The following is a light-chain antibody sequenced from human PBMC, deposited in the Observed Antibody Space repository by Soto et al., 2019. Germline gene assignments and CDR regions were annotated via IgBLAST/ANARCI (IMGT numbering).Light chain of an antibody. V-gene: IGKV1D-16*01. J-gene: IGKJ4*01. Sequence: DIQLTQSPSSLAASVGDRVTITCRASQSVGTWLGWYQQKPDRAPKSLIYAASMLQNGVPSRFNGSGSGTDFTLTIDSLQPEDLGTYYCQQYNEYPLTFGGGTKVEI. CDR1: QSVGTW. CDR2: AAS. CDR3: QQYNEYPLT.